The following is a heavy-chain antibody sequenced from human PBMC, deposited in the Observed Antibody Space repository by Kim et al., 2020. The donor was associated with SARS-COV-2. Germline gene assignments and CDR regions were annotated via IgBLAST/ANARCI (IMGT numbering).Heavy chain of an antibody. CDR3: ANYFGSGSEGGMDV. J-gene: IGHJ6*02. D-gene: IGHD3-10*01. Sequence: YADTVKGRFIITRDNFNTMVYLQMNSLRVEDTAIYYCANYFGSGSEGGMDVWGQGTTVTVSS. V-gene: IGHV3-33*06.